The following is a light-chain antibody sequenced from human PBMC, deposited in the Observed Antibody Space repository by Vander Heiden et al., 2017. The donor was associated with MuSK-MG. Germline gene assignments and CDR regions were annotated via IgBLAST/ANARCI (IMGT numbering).Light chain of an antibody. CDR3: QQRSNWPLT. CDR1: QSVSSY. J-gene: IGKJ4*01. V-gene: IGKV3-11*01. Sequence: EIVLTQSPATLSLSPGERATLSCRASQSVSSYLVWYQQKPGQAPRLLIYDASNSATGIPARFSGSGSGTAFTLTISSLEPEDFAVYYCQQRSNWPLTFGGGTKVEIK. CDR2: DAS.